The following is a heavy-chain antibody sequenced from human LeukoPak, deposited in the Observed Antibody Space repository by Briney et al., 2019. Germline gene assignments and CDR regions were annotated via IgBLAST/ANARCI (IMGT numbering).Heavy chain of an antibody. CDR3: ARERLTTVTGEFDY. D-gene: IGHD4-17*01. Sequence: TGGSLRLSCAASGFTVSSNYMSWVRQAPGKGLEWVSGINWNGGSTVYADSVKGRFTISRDNAKNSLYLQMNSLRAEDTALYYCARERLTTVTGEFDYWGQGTLVTVSS. V-gene: IGHV3-20*04. CDR2: INWNGGST. CDR1: GFTVSSNY. J-gene: IGHJ4*02.